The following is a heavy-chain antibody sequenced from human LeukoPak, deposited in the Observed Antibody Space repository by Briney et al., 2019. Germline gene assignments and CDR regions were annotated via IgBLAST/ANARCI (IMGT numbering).Heavy chain of an antibody. CDR1: GGSMSSGVYC. CDR2: VYHTGST. V-gene: IGHV4-30-4*01. J-gene: IGHJ5*02. Sequence: PSQTLSLTCSVSGGSMSSGVYCWSWIRQSPGKGLGWIGHVYHTGSTSYNPSLKSRVIISVDTSKNQFSLKLNSVTAADTAMYYCARSRLWDSNDSGYHDWFDPWGQGTLVTVSS. D-gene: IGHD3-22*01. CDR3: ARSRLWDSNDSGYHDWFDP.